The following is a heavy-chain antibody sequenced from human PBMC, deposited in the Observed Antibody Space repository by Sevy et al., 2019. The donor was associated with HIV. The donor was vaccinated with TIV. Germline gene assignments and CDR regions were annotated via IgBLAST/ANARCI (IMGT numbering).Heavy chain of an antibody. CDR3: ARAVTHGEHYYYGMDV. D-gene: IGHD3-10*01. V-gene: IGHV5-51*01. CDR2: IYPGDSDT. Sequence: GESLKISCKGSGYSFTSYWIGWVRQMPGKGLEWMGIIYPGDSDTRYSPSFQGQVTISADKSISNAYLQWSSLKASDTAMSYCARAVTHGEHYYYGMDVWGQGTTVTVSS. CDR1: GYSFTSYW. J-gene: IGHJ6*02.